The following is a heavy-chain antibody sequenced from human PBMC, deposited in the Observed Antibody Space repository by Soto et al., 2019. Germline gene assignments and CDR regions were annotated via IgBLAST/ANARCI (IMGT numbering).Heavy chain of an antibody. CDR3: ARSYGSEYYFDY. CDR1: GGSFSGYY. Sequence: SETLSLTCAVYGGSFSGYYWSWIRQPPGKGLEWIGEINHSGSTNYNPSLKSRVTISVDTSKNQFSLKLSSVTAADTAVYYCARSYGSEYYFDYWGQGTLVTVSS. CDR2: INHSGST. J-gene: IGHJ4*02. D-gene: IGHD3-10*01. V-gene: IGHV4-34*01.